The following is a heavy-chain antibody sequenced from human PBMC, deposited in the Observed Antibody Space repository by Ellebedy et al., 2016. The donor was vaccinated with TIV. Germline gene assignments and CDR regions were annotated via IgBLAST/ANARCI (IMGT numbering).Heavy chain of an antibody. J-gene: IGHJ5*02. CDR1: GGPFTNDV. Sequence: SVKVSXXASGGPFTNDVISWVRQAPGLGLEWMGGISPIFGTANYAQKFLGRITLTADESTSTAYMEVTSLTSEDTAVYYCARASVAAAAAGSWFDPWGQGTLATVSS. CDR2: ISPIFGTA. CDR3: ARASVAAAAAGSWFDP. D-gene: IGHD6-13*01. V-gene: IGHV1-69*13.